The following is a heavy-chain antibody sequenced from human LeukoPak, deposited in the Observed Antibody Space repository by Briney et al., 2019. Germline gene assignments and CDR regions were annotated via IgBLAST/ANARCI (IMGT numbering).Heavy chain of an antibody. D-gene: IGHD1-20*01. CDR3: ARVITGTTWAPDY. CDR1: GFTFSDYY. J-gene: IGHJ4*02. Sequence: GGSLRLSCAASGFTFSDYYMSWIRQPPGKGLEGVSYISSSSSYTNYADSVKGRFTISRDSAKSSVYLQMNSLRAEDTAVYYCARVITGTTWAPDYWGQGTLVTVSS. V-gene: IGHV3-11*06. CDR2: ISSSSSYT.